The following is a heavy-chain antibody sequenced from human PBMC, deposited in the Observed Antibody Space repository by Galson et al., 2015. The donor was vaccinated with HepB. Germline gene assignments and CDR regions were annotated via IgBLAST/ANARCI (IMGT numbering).Heavy chain of an antibody. V-gene: IGHV1-2*02. CDR2: INPNSGGT. CDR3: ARALGYGDYVSAFDI. Sequence: SVKVSCKASGYTFTGYYMHWVRQAPGQGLEYMGWINPNSGGTDYAQKFQGRVTMTRDTSISTAYMELSSLRSDDTAVYYCARALGYGDYVSAFDIWGQGTMVTVPS. CDR1: GYTFTGYY. D-gene: IGHD4-17*01. J-gene: IGHJ3*02.